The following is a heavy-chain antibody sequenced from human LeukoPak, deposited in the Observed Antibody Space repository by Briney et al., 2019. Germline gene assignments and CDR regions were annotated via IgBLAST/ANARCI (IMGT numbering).Heavy chain of an antibody. D-gene: IGHD2-21*01. CDR3: ARYSAYHYAMDV. CDR1: GFTVSTTX. V-gene: IGHV3-53*01. Sequence: PGGSLRLSCAASGFTVSTTXXXXXRQAPXKGXXXVSVIYSGGSTHYAXXXXGRXTISXDNSNNTMYLQMSSLRAEDSAVYYCARYSAYHYAMDVWGQGTTVTVSS. CDR2: IYSGGST. J-gene: IGHJ6*02.